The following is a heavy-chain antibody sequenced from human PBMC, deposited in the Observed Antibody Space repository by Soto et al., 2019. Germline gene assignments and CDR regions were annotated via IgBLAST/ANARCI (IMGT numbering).Heavy chain of an antibody. V-gene: IGHV4-39*01. Sequence: QLQLQESGPGLVKPSETLSLTCTVSGGSISSSSYYWGWIRQPPGKGLEWIGSIYYSGSTYYNPSRKSRVTISVDTSKNQFSLKLSSVTAADTAVYYCARLGLRLGELSEKPSRVVGWGQGTLVTVSS. CDR2: IYYSGST. J-gene: IGHJ4*02. CDR3: ARLGLRLGELSEKPSRVVG. CDR1: GGSISSSSYY. D-gene: IGHD3-16*02.